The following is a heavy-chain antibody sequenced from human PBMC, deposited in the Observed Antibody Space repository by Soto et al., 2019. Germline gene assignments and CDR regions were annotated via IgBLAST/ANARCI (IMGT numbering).Heavy chain of an antibody. V-gene: IGHV3-23*01. CDR1: GFIFSSYA. J-gene: IGHJ1*01. D-gene: IGHD3-22*01. CDR2: ISGSGGST. Sequence: PGGSLGLSCAASGFIFSSYAMSWVRQAPGKGLEWVSGISGSGGSTYYADSVKGRFTISRDNSKNTLYLQMSGLRTEDTAVYYCAEDLLSSVYSAAEYFQHWGQGTLVTVSS. CDR3: AEDLLSSVYSAAEYFQH.